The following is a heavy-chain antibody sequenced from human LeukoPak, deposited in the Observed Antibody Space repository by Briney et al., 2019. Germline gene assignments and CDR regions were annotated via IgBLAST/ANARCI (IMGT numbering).Heavy chain of an antibody. CDR1: GFTFSTYW. Sequence: GVSPRLSCAASGFTFSTYWMHWVSQAPGKGLVWVSRINSDGSTTTYADSVKGRFTISRDNAKNTVSLQMNSLRAEDTAVYYCARGYSGYSSGWYSGWGQGTLVTVSS. D-gene: IGHD6-19*01. J-gene: IGHJ4*02. CDR3: ARGYSGYSSGWYSG. CDR2: INSDGSTT. V-gene: IGHV3-74*01.